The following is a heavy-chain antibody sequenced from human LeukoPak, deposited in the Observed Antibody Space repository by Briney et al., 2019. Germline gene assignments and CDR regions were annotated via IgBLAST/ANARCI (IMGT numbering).Heavy chain of an antibody. V-gene: IGHV4-34*01. J-gene: IGHJ4*02. D-gene: IGHD3-22*01. CDR1: GGSFSGYY. CDR3: ARTNYYDRSGYYPLDY. CDR2: INRSGST. Sequence: PSETLSLTCAVYGGSFSGYYWSWIRQPPGKGLEWIGEINRSGSTNYNPSLKSRVTISVDTSKNHFSLKLSSVTAADTAVYYCARTNYYDRSGYYPLDYWGQGTLVTVPS.